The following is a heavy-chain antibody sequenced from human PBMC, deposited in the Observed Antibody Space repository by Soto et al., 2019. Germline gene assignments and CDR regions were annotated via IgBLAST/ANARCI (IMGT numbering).Heavy chain of an antibody. V-gene: IGHV1-69*04. CDR3: AREKAIVASIRPGPFSYYSMDF. Sequence: SVKVSCKASGGTFSSYTISWGRQAPGEGLEGMGRIIPILGIANYAQKFQGRVTITADKSTSTAYMELSSLRSEDTAVYYCAREKAIVASIRPGPFSYYSMDFWAKGTTVAVSS. D-gene: IGHD5-12*01. J-gene: IGHJ6*03. CDR1: GGTFSSYT. CDR2: IIPILGIA.